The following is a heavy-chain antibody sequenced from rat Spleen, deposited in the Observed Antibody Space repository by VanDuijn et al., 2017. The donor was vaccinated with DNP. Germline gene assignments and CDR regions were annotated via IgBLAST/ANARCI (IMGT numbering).Heavy chain of an antibody. Sequence: EVKLVESGGGLVQPGRSLKVSCAASGFNFNDYWMGWVRQAPGKGLEWIGEINKDSSAKNYSPSLKDKFTISRDNAQNTLYLQMNKLGSEDTAIYYCVREELGVDYWGQGVMVTVSS. CDR2: INKDSSAK. D-gene: IGHD4-3*01. J-gene: IGHJ2*01. CDR1: GFNFNDYW. V-gene: IGHV4-2*01. CDR3: VREELGVDY.